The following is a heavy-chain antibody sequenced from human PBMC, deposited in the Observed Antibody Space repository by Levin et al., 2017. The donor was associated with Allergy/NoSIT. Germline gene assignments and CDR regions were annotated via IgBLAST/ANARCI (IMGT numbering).Heavy chain of an antibody. D-gene: IGHD2-2*01. Sequence: TSETLSLTCTVSGDSIITDNYFWGWVRQPPGKGLEWVGSMSSAGHTYHNPSLNSRVTISLETSKNQLTLRMHSLTAEDTALYFCARSPSVAAAPHYLDHWGQGTQVTVSS. CDR1: GDSIITDNYF. CDR3: ARSPSVAAAPHYLDH. V-gene: IGHV4-39*06. CDR2: MSSAGHT. J-gene: IGHJ4*02.